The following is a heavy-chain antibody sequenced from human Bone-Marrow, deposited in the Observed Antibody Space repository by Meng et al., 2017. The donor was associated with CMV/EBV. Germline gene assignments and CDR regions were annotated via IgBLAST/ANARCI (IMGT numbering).Heavy chain of an antibody. J-gene: IGHJ3*02. Sequence: GGSLRLSCAASGFTFSSYSLNWVRQAPGKGLEWVSSIASNSFYIYYADSVKGRFTISRDNAEKSVFLQMNSLRAEDTAIYYCVRENYDFWSGHYKAFDIWGQGTMVTVSS. CDR3: VRENYDFWSGHYKAFDI. D-gene: IGHD3-3*01. CDR1: GFTFSSYS. CDR2: IASNSFYI. V-gene: IGHV3-21*01.